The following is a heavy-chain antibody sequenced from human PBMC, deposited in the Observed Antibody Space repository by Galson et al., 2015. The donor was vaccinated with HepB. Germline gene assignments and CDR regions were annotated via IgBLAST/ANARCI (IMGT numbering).Heavy chain of an antibody. CDR3: ARSASLDY. J-gene: IGHJ4*02. CDR1: GFTFSASW. Sequence: SLRLSCAASGFTFSASWMYWVRQAPGTGLVCVSRSNSDGTSTVYADSVKGRFTISRDNAKNTLYLQMNSLRAEDTAVYYCARSASLDYWGQGTLVTVSS. V-gene: IGHV3-74*01. CDR2: SNSDGTST.